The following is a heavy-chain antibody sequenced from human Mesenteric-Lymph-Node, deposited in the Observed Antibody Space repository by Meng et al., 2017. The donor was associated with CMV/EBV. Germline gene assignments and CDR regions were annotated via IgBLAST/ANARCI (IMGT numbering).Heavy chain of an antibody. CDR1: FSFSNVW. Sequence: FSFSNVWMTWVRQAPGKGLEWVGRITRKIEGETTDYAAPVKGRFTISRDDSQNTLYLQMSSLKDEDTAVYYCATGDCSGGSCHAFDIWGQGTMVTVSS. V-gene: IGHV3-15*01. CDR2: ITRKIEGETT. D-gene: IGHD2-15*01. CDR3: ATGDCSGGSCHAFDI. J-gene: IGHJ3*02.